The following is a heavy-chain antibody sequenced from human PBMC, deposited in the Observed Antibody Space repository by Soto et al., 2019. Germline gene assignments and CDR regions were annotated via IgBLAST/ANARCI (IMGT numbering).Heavy chain of an antibody. CDR1: GGSISSYY. CDR3: ARLPIGVVAADDFDY. Sequence: SETLSLTCTVSGGSISSYYWSWIRQPPGKGLEWIGYIYYSGSTNYNPSLKSRVTISVDTSKNQFSLKLGSVTAADTAVYYCARLPIGVVAADDFDYWGQGPLVTVSS. CDR2: IYYSGST. J-gene: IGHJ4*02. D-gene: IGHD2-15*01. V-gene: IGHV4-59*08.